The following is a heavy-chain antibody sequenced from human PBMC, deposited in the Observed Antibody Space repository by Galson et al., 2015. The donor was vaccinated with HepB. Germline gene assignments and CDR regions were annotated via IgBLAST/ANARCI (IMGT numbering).Heavy chain of an antibody. J-gene: IGHJ5*02. Sequence: SLRLSCAASGFTFSNAWMSWVRQAPGKGLEWVGRIKSKTDGGTTDYAAPVKGRFTISRDDSKNTLYLQMNSLKTEDTAVYYCTTVSSPRLDNWFDPWGQGTLVTVSS. CDR2: IKSKTDGGTT. CDR3: TTVSSPRLDNWFDP. D-gene: IGHD6-13*01. CDR1: GFTFSNAW. V-gene: IGHV3-15*01.